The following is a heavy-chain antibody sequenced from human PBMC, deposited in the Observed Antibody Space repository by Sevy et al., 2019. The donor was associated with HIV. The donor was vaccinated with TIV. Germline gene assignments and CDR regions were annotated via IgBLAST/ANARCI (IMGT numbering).Heavy chain of an antibody. J-gene: IGHJ6*02. CDR3: STDPIIVLLVTDGMDV. CDR1: GFTFSYAW. D-gene: IGHD2-8*01. V-gene: IGHV3-15*01. Sequence: GGSLRLSCVASGFTFSYAWMSWVRQAPGKGLEWVGRIKSRPDGGTTDYAAPVKGRFTISRDDSKNTLYLQMNSLKTEDTGVYYCSTDPIIVLLVTDGMDVWGQRTTVTVSS. CDR2: IKSRPDGGTT.